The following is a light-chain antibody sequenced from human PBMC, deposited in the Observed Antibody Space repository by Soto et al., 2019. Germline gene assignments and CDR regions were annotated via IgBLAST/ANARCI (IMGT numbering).Light chain of an antibody. V-gene: IGKV1-5*03. Sequence: DLQMTQSPSTLSASVGDRVTLTCRASQSISSWLAWYQQKPGKAPKLLIYKASSLESGVPSRFSGSGSGTEFTLTISSLQPDDFATYYCQQYNSYPWTFGQGTKVEIK. CDR3: QQYNSYPWT. CDR1: QSISSW. J-gene: IGKJ1*01. CDR2: KAS.